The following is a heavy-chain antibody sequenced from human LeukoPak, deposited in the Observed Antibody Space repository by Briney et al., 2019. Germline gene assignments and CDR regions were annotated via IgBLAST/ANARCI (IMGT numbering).Heavy chain of an antibody. Sequence: GESLKISCKGSGYXFPSYWISWVRQMPGKGLEGMGMIDPGDSYISYSPSFQGHVTISADKSISPAYLQVNSLKTPGNALNYLARHFYGASYFIDCRGQGTMVSVCS. D-gene: IGHD4/OR15-4a*01. V-gene: IGHV5-10-1*01. CDR2: IDPGDSYI. J-gene: IGHJ4*02. CDR3: ARHFYGASYFIDC. CDR1: GYXFPSYW.